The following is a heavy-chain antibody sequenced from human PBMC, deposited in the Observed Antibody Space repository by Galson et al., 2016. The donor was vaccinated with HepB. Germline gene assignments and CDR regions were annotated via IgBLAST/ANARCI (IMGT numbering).Heavy chain of an antibody. J-gene: IGHJ6*02. CDR3: AREAKLAAPDYYGMDV. D-gene: IGHD6-13*01. Sequence: SLRLSCAASGFTFNTYWLGWVRQGPGKGLVWVSRINSDGSTTTYADSVKGRFTISRDNAEKTLYLQMNSQRSEDTAVYYCAREAKLAAPDYYGMDVWGQGTTVTVSS. CDR2: INSDGSTT. V-gene: IGHV3-74*01. CDR1: GFTFNTYW.